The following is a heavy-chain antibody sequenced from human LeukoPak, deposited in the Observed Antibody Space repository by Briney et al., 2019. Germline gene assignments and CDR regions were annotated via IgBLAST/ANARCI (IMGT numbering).Heavy chain of an antibody. D-gene: IGHD3-16*01. V-gene: IGHV3-7*01. CDR1: GFTFSSYT. CDR2: IKQDGSEK. Sequence: GGSLRLSCAASGFTFSSYTINWVRQAPGKGLEWVANIKQDGSEKYYVDSVKGRFTISRDNAKNSLYLQMNSLRAEDTAVYYCARVGDYDAFDIWGQGTMVTVSS. CDR3: ARVGDYDAFDI. J-gene: IGHJ3*02.